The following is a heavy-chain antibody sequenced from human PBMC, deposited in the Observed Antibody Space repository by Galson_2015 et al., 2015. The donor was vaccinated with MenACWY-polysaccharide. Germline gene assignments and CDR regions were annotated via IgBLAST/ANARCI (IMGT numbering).Heavy chain of an antibody. CDR2: ISYDGSNK. CDR1: GFTFSSYG. Sequence: SLRLSCAASGFTFSSYGMHWVRQAPGKGLEWVAVISYDGSNKYYADSVKGRFTISRDNSKNTLYLQMNSLRAEDTAVYCCAKEGDNNRSSYYDFWSGYYKVYYYGMDVWGQGTTVTVSS. V-gene: IGHV3-30*18. D-gene: IGHD3-3*01. CDR3: AKEGDNNRSSYYDFWSGYYKVYYYGMDV. J-gene: IGHJ6*02.